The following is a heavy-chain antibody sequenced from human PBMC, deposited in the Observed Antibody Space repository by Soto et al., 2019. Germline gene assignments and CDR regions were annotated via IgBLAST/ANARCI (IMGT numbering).Heavy chain of an antibody. J-gene: IGHJ4*02. D-gene: IGHD2-2*03. CDR2: IYYSGST. Sequence: SETLSLTCTVSGGSISSYYWSWIWQPPGKGLEWIGYIYYSGSTNYNPSLKSRVTLSVDTSKNHFSLKLISVTTADTAVYFCAREGNLGRWIQPLDSWGQGTLVT. V-gene: IGHV4-59*01. CDR3: AREGNLGRWIQPLDS. CDR1: GGSISSYY.